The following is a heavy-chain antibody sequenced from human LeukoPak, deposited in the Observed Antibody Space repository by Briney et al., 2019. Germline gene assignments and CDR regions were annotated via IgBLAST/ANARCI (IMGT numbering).Heavy chain of an antibody. CDR1: SSSSYY. J-gene: IGHJ6*03. D-gene: IGHD1-7*01. CDR3: VRLNWNYESYMDV. CDR2: IKQDGSEK. Sequence: SSSSYYWGWIRQPPGKGLEWVANIKQDGSEKNYVDSVKGRFTISRDNAKNSLYLQMNSLRAEDTAVYYCVRLNWNYESYMDVWGKGTTVTVSS. V-gene: IGHV3-7*01.